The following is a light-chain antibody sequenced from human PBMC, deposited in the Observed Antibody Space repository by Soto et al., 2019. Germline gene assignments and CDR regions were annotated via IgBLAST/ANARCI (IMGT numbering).Light chain of an antibody. CDR1: QSVTSSS. CDR2: DAF. V-gene: IGKV3-20*01. J-gene: IGKJ2*01. Sequence: EIVLTQSPGTLSLSPGEAATLSCRASQSVTSSSLAWYQQKPGQAPRLLIYDAFHRATGIPDRFSGSGSGTDFTLTISRLEPEDFAVYYCQQYGSSLPYTFGQGTKLEVK. CDR3: QQYGSSLPYT.